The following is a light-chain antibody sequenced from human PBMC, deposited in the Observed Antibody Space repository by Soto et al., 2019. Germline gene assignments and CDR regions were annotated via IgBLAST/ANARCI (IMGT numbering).Light chain of an antibody. CDR1: NSNIGSNYD. V-gene: IGLV1-40*01. J-gene: IGLJ3*02. CDR2: GNN. Sequence: QSVLTQPPSVSGVPGQRGTISCTGSNSNIGSNYDVHWYQQLPGSAPKLLIYGNNNRPSGVPDRFSASKSVTSASLAIAGLKADDAADYYCQYYDSRLSGVVFGGGTKVTVL. CDR3: QYYDSRLSGVV.